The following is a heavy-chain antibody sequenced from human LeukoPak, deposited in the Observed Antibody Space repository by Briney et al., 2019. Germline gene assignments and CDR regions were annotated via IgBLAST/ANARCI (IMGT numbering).Heavy chain of an antibody. D-gene: IGHD5-12*01. CDR1: GFTFSSYG. Sequence: PGGSLRLSCAASGFTFSSYGMSWVRQAPGKGLEWVSAISGSGGSTYYADSVKGRFTISRDNSKNTLYLQMNSLRAEDTAVYYCAKVPRTERVATLYYFDYWGQGTLVTVSS. CDR3: AKVPRTERVATLYYFDY. V-gene: IGHV3-23*01. J-gene: IGHJ4*02. CDR2: ISGSGGST.